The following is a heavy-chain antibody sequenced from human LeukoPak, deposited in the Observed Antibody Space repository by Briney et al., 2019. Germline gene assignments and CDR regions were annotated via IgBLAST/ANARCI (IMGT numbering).Heavy chain of an antibody. CDR1: GTSISAYF. Sequence: SETLSLTCTVSGTSISAYFWSWIRQPAGKGLECIGHIYTSGSTNYNPSLKSRVTMSVDTSKNQFSLKLTSVTAADTAVYYCARVAYSSSSSTRRWIDYWGQGTLVTVSS. V-gene: IGHV4-4*07. J-gene: IGHJ4*02. CDR2: IYTSGST. CDR3: ARVAYSSSSSTRRWIDY. D-gene: IGHD6-6*01.